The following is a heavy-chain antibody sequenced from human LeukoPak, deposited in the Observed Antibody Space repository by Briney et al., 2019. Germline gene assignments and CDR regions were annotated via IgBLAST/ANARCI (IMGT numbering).Heavy chain of an antibody. CDR3: ARDIVVVPAAIRGRWFDP. J-gene: IGHJ5*02. CDR1: GGSFSGYY. Sequence: SETLSLTCAVYGGSFSGYYLSWIRQPPGKGLEWIGEINHSGSTNYNPSLKSRVTISVDTSKNQFSLKLSSVTAADTAVYYGARDIVVVPAAIRGRWFDPWGQGTLVTVSS. D-gene: IGHD2-2*01. CDR2: INHSGST. V-gene: IGHV4-34*01.